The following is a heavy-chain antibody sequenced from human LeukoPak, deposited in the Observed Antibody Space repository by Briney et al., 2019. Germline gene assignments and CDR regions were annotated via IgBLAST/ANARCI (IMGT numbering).Heavy chain of an antibody. J-gene: IGHJ4*02. CDR2: ISGSGGST. CDR1: GFTVSSNY. D-gene: IGHD6-19*01. Sequence: GGSLRLSCAASGFTVSSNYMSWVRQAPGKGLEWVSAISGSGGSTYYADSVKGRFTISRDNSKNTLYLQMNSLRAEDTAVYYCAKSIAVAGTSDYWGQGTLVTVSS. V-gene: IGHV3-23*01. CDR3: AKSIAVAGTSDY.